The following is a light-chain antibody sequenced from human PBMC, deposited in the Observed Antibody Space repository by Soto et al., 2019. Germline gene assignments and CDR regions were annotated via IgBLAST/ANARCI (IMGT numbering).Light chain of an antibody. Sequence: DIQLTQSPSFLSACVGDRVTITCRASQGISSDLAWYQQKPGKAPNLLISAASALQTGVPSRFSGSGSGTEFTLTISSLQPEYFSTYYCQQLNTYPITFGQGTRLEIK. CDR1: QGISSD. CDR3: QQLNTYPIT. CDR2: AAS. J-gene: IGKJ5*01. V-gene: IGKV1-9*01.